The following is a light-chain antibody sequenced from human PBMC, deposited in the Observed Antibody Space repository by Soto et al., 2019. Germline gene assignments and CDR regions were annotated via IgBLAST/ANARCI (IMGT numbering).Light chain of an antibody. CDR3: CSYAGSYTRV. Sequence: QSALTQPRSVSGSPGQSVPISCTGTSSAVGGYNYVSWYQQHPGKAPKLMIYDVSKRPSGVPDRFSGSKSGNTASLTISGLQAEDEADYYCCSYAGSYTRVFGGGTQLTVL. CDR2: DVS. J-gene: IGLJ3*02. CDR1: SSAVGGYNY. V-gene: IGLV2-11*01.